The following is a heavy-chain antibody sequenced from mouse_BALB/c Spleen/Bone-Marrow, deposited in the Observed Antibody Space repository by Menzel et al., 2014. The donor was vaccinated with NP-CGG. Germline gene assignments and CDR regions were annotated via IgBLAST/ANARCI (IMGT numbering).Heavy chain of an antibody. CDR2: IRLKSNNYAT. CDR3: TDYSWFPY. Sequence: EVKVVESGGGLVQPGGSMKLSCVASGFTFSNYWMDWVRRSPEKGLEWVAEIRLKSNNYATHYAESVKGRFTISRDDSKSSVYLQMNNLRTEDTGIYYCTDYSWFPYWGQGTLVTVSA. J-gene: IGHJ3*01. V-gene: IGHV6-6*02. D-gene: IGHD1-1*01. CDR1: GFTFSNYW.